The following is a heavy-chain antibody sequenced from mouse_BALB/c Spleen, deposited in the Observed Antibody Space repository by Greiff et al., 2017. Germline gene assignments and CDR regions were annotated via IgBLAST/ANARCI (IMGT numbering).Heavy chain of an antibody. CDR3: TRGGYDGYSYYAMDY. CDR1: GFTFSNYW. J-gene: IGHJ4*01. CDR2: IRLKSNNYAT. Sequence: EVKLQESGGGLVQPGGSMKLSCVASGFTFSNYWMNRVRQSPEKGLEWVAEIRLKSNNYATHYAESVKGRFTISRDDSKSSVYLQMNNLRAEDTGIYYCTRGGYDGYSYYAMDYWGQGTSVTVSS. D-gene: IGHD2-3*01. V-gene: IGHV6-6*02.